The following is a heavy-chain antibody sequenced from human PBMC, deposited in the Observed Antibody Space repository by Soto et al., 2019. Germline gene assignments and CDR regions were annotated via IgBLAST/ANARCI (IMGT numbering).Heavy chain of an antibody. D-gene: IGHD5-12*01. Sequence: EVQLLESGGDLVQPGGSLRLSCAASGFSFSSYAMVWVRQAPGKGLEWVSVISGRGGSSYFADSVKGRFTLSSDNSKTVLSLEMNSRRVEDTAKYFCAKGSIEYSASIDYWGQGTLVLVSS. CDR2: ISGRGGSS. CDR3: AKGSIEYSASIDY. CDR1: GFSFSSYA. J-gene: IGHJ4*02. V-gene: IGHV3-23*01.